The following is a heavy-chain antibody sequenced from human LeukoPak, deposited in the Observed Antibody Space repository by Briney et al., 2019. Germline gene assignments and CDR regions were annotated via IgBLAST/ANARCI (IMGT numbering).Heavy chain of an antibody. D-gene: IGHD3-22*01. J-gene: IGHJ6*01. CDR2: IYYSGST. CDR1: GGSISSYY. CDR3: ARDRYYYDSSGYRYYYYGMDV. Sequence: SETLSLTCTVSGGSISSYYWSWIRQPPGKGLEWSGYIYYSGSTNYNPSLKSRVPISVDPSKNQFSLKLSSVTDAETAVYSCARDRYYYDSSGYRYYYYGMDVWGQRTTVTVSS. V-gene: IGHV4-59*01.